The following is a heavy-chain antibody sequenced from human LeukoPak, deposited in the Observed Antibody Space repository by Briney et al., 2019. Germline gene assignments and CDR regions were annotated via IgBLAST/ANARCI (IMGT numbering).Heavy chain of an antibody. V-gene: IGHV3-33*01. CDR2: IWYDGSNK. Sequence: PGGSLRLSCAASGFTFSSYGMHWVRQAPGKGLEWVAVIWYDGSNKYYADSVKGRFTISRDNSKNTLYLQMNSLRAEGTAVYYCARRAAARYDAFDIWGQGTMVTVSS. J-gene: IGHJ3*02. D-gene: IGHD6-13*01. CDR1: GFTFSSYG. CDR3: ARRAAARYDAFDI.